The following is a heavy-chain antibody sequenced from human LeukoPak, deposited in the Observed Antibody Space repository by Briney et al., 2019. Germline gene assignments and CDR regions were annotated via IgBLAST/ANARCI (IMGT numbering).Heavy chain of an antibody. Sequence: PSETLSLTCTVSGASIRSSYWSWIRQPPGKGLEWIGYISYTGSTNYNPSLKSRVSLSVDTSKNQFSLELSSVTAADTAVYYCARVQLKRNVVAAGGGDYYYYYMDVWGKGTTVTVSS. D-gene: IGHD6-13*01. CDR2: ISYTGST. J-gene: IGHJ6*03. CDR3: ARVQLKRNVVAAGGGDYYYYYMDV. CDR1: GASIRSSY. V-gene: IGHV4-59*01.